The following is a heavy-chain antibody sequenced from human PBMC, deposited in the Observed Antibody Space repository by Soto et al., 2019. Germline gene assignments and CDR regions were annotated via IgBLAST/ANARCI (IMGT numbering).Heavy chain of an antibody. CDR1: GGSISSSSYY. CDR2: IYYSGST. V-gene: IGHV4-39*01. J-gene: IGHJ4*02. D-gene: IGHD1-7*01. Sequence: SETLSLTCTVSGGSISSSSYYWGWIRQPPGKGLEWIGSIYYSGSTYYNPSLKSRVTISVDTSKNQFSLKLSSVTAADTAVYYCASQERWTGTTSWYFDYWGQGTLVTVSS. CDR3: ASQERWTGTTSWYFDY.